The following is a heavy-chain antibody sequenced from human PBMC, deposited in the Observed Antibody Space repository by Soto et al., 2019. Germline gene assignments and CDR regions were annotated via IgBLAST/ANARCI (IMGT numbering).Heavy chain of an antibody. CDR1: GGSIGIGSSY. Sequence: PSLTSHVSGGSIGIGSSYWSWIRQHPGKGLEWIGYIYYSGSTYYNPSLKSRVTISVDTSKNQFSLKLSSVTAADTAVYYCARVVGVIGVYYGMDVWGQGTTVTVSS. V-gene: IGHV4-31*03. CDR3: ARVVGVIGVYYGMDV. J-gene: IGHJ6*02. D-gene: IGHD3-16*02. CDR2: IYYSGST.